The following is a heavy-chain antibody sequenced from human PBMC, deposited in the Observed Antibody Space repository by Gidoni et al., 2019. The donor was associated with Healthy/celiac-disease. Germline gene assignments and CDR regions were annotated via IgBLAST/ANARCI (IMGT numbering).Heavy chain of an antibody. J-gene: IGHJ5*02. CDR2: ISSSSSTI. Sequence: EVQLVESGGGLVQPGGSLRLSCAASGFTFSSYSMNWVRQAPGKGLEWFSYISSSSSTIYYADSVKGRFTISRDNAKNSLYLQMNSLRDEDTAVYYCARSYSSSWYRDLDPWGQGTLVTVSS. V-gene: IGHV3-48*02. CDR3: ARSYSSSWYRDLDP. D-gene: IGHD6-13*01. CDR1: GFTFSSYS.